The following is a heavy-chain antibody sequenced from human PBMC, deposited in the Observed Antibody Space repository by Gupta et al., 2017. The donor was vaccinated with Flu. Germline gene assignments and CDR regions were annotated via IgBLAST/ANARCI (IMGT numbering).Heavy chain of an antibody. V-gene: IGHV1-2*02. J-gene: IGHJ4*02. CDR1: GYTFIDYY. CDR2: INPSNVDT. CDR3: VREYNSRFIY. D-gene: IGHD1-1*01. Sequence: QVQLVQSGAEVKKPGASVKVSCKASGYTFIDYYIHWVRQAPGQGLEWMGWINPSNVDTKYAQKFQGRVTLTRDTSISTVYMDLSRLRYDDTAVFYCVREYNSRFIYWGQGTLVTVAS.